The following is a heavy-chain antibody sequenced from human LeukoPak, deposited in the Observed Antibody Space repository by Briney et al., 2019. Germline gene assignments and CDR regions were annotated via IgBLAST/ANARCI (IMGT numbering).Heavy chain of an antibody. J-gene: IGHJ4*02. CDR2: ISSSGSTT. V-gene: IGHV3-11*04. CDR1: GFTFSDYY. CDR3: ARDLYYSSSPDY. Sequence: GGSLRLSCAASGFTFSDYYMSWIRQAPGKGLEWVSYISSSGSTTYYADSVKGRFTISRDNAKNSLYLQMNSLRAEDTAVYYCARDLYYSSSPDYWGQGTLVTVSS. D-gene: IGHD6-13*01.